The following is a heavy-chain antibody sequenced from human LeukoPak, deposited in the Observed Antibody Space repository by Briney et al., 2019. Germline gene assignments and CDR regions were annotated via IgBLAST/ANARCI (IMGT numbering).Heavy chain of an antibody. CDR1: GFTFSSYG. D-gene: IGHD2-2*02. J-gene: IGHJ4*02. CDR3: AKFPNSYCSSTSCYSAYFDY. V-gene: IGHV3-30*18. Sequence: PGGSLGLSCAASGFTFSSYGMHWVRQAPGKGLEWVAVISYDGSNKYYADSVKGRFTISRDNSKNTLYLQMNSLRAEDTAVYYCAKFPNSYCSSTSCYSAYFDYWGQGTLVTVSS. CDR2: ISYDGSNK.